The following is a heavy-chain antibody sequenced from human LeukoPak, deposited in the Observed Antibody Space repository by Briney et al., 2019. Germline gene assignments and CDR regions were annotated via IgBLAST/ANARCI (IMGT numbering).Heavy chain of an antibody. CDR1: GGSFSGYY. D-gene: IGHD6-6*01. Sequence: SETLSLTCAVYGGSFSGYYWSWIRQPPGKGLEWIGYIYYSGGTNYNPSLKSRVTISVDTSKNQFPLKLSSVTAADTAVYYCARYTSIAARLAFDYWGQGTLVTVSS. V-gene: IGHV4-59*08. CDR2: IYYSGGT. J-gene: IGHJ4*02. CDR3: ARYTSIAARLAFDY.